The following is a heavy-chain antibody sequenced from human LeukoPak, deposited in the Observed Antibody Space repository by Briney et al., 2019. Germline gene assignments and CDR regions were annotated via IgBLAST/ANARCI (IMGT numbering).Heavy chain of an antibody. CDR1: GGTFSSYA. Sequence: ASVKVSCKASGGTFSSYAISWVRQAPGQGLEWMGWISAYNGNTNYAQKLQGRVTMTTDTSTSTAYMELRSLRSDDTAVYYCARATRVAGTGFDPWGQGTLVTVSS. J-gene: IGHJ5*02. V-gene: IGHV1-18*01. CDR2: ISAYNGNT. CDR3: ARATRVAGTGFDP.